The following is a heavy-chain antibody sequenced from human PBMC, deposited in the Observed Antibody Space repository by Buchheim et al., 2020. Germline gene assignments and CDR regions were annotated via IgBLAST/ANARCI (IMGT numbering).Heavy chain of an antibody. Sequence: QVQLVQSGAEVKKPGASVKVSCKASGYTFTGYYMHWVRQAPGQGLEWMGRIIPILGIANYAQKFQGRVTITADKSTSTAYMELSSLRSEDTAVYYCARDKGPNPARFDYWGQGTL. CDR3: ARDKGPNPARFDY. J-gene: IGHJ4*02. V-gene: IGHV1-69*09. CDR2: IIPILGIA. CDR1: GYTFTGYY.